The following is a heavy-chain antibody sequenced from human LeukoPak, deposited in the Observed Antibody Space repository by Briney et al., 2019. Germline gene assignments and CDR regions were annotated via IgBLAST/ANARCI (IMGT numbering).Heavy chain of an antibody. J-gene: IGHJ4*02. Sequence: GGSLRLSCAASGLTFSTYAVSWVRQAPGKGLEWVSAVRPSGGSTFYADSVKGRFTVSRDDSKNTLYLQMNSLRVEDTAVYYCANSPTTYSSSWYGYTDYWGQGTLVTVSS. CDR2: VRPSGGST. CDR1: GLTFSTYA. V-gene: IGHV3-23*01. CDR3: ANSPTTYSSSWYGYTDY. D-gene: IGHD6-13*01.